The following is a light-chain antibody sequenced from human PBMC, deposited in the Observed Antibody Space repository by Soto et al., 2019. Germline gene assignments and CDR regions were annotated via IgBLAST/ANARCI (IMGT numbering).Light chain of an antibody. V-gene: IGKV3-15*01. CDR1: QSVSSN. Sequence: EIVMTQSPGTLSVSPGEGATLSCGASQSVSSNLAWYQQKPGQAPRLLIYGASTRATGVPARFSGSGSGAEFTLTISSLQSEDFAVYYCQQYNNWTFGQGTKVDIK. CDR3: QQYNNWT. J-gene: IGKJ1*01. CDR2: GAS.